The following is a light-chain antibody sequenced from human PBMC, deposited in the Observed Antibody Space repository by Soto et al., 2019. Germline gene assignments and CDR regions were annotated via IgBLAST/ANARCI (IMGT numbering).Light chain of an antibody. CDR2: GAS. J-gene: IGKJ2*01. V-gene: IGKV3-20*01. CDR1: QSVTNNY. Sequence: EDVLTQSPGTLSLSPGERATLSCSASQSVTNNYLAWYQQKPGQAPRLLIYGASSRATGIPDRFSGSGSGTDFTLTISRLEPEDLAVYYCQQYGSSPRTFGQGTKLEI. CDR3: QQYGSSPRT.